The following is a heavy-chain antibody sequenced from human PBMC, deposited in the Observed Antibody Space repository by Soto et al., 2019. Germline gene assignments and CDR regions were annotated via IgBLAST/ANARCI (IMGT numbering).Heavy chain of an antibody. D-gene: IGHD2-2*01. CDR1: GYIFANYG. V-gene: IGHV1-18*01. CDR3: ARDEVPAANWLDR. Sequence: QVQLVQSGAEVKKPGASVKVSCKASGYIFANYGITWVRQAPGQGLEWMGWISGYNGNTKYAQNLQGRVIMTSDTSTTTAYMELRNLRSDDTAVYYCARDEVPAANWLDRWGQGTLVTVSS. CDR2: ISGYNGNT. J-gene: IGHJ5*02.